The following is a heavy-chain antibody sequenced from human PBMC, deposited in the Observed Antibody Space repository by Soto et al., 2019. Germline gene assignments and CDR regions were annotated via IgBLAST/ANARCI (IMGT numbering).Heavy chain of an antibody. CDR1: GFTFSSYA. Sequence: EVQLLESGGGLVQPGGSLRLSCAASGFTFSSYAMGWVRQAPGKGLEWVSGISGSGGSTYYADSVKGRFTVSRDNXKXXLYLQMNSLRAEDTAVYYCAKDLGSSGWSHDAFDIWGQGTMVTVSS. D-gene: IGHD6-19*01. J-gene: IGHJ3*02. CDR3: AKDLGSSGWSHDAFDI. CDR2: ISGSGGST. V-gene: IGHV3-23*01.